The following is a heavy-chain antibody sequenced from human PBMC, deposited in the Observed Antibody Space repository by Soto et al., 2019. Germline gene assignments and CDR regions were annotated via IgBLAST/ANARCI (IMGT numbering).Heavy chain of an antibody. V-gene: IGHV5-51*01. Sequence: XDSLKISRESHGYSFTTYWITLVRQKPGKGLEWVGSFHPGESDTRYSPSFQGQVTISADRSLATAYLQWSSLQAADTAIYYCARHEATYYNFYGMDVWGQGTTVTVPS. J-gene: IGHJ6*02. CDR3: ARHEATYYNFYGMDV. CDR2: FHPGESDT. CDR1: GYSFTTYW.